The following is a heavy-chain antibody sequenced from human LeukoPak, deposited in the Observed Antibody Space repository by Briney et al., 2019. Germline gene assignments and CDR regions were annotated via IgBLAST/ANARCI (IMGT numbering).Heavy chain of an antibody. Sequence: GGSLRLSCAASGFTFSSYAMSWVRQAPGKGLEWVSAISGSGGSTYYADSVKGRFTISRDNAKNSLYLQMNSLRAEDTAVYYCARKDGGIDYWGQGTLVTVSS. CDR3: ARKDGGIDY. D-gene: IGHD3-16*01. V-gene: IGHV3-23*01. CDR2: ISGSGGST. J-gene: IGHJ4*02. CDR1: GFTFSSYA.